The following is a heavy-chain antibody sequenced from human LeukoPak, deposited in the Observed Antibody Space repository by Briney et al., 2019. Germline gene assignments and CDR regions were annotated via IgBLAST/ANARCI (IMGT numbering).Heavy chain of an antibody. V-gene: IGHV3-23*01. J-gene: IGHJ4*02. D-gene: IGHD4-17*01. CDR2: ISISGSRT. Sequence: GGSLRLSCAASEFDFSSHAMTWVRQAPGKGLEWVSAISISGSRTYYADSVKGRFTISRDNSKNTLYLQMNSLRAEDTAVYYCANEIRPNDYWGQGTQVTVSS. CDR3: ANEIRPNDY. CDR1: EFDFSSHA.